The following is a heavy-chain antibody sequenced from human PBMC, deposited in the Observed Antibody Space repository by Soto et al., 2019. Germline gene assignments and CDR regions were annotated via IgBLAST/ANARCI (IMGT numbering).Heavy chain of an antibody. CDR1: KGTFISDA. Sequence: SVRVSCGASKGTFISDAISWVRQAPGPGPEWLGRIIPIFSTSNYAQTLQCRVTITADESTSTAYMEQRSLRSQATAVYYCAKAKTLYSSSSVYYYYGMDVWGQGLTVTVSS. V-gene: IGHV1-69*13. CDR3: AKAKTLYSSSSVYYYYGMDV. CDR2: IIPIFSTS. D-gene: IGHD6-6*01. J-gene: IGHJ6*02.